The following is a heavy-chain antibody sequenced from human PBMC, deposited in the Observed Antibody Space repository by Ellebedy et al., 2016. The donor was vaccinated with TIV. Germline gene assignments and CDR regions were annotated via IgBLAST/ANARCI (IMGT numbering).Heavy chain of an antibody. CDR3: AGESDY. J-gene: IGHJ4*02. Sequence: MPSETLSLTCTVSGGSISSYYWSWIRQPPGKGLEWIGSIYYSGSTYYNPSLKSRVTISVDTSKNQFSLKLSSVTTADTAVYYCAGESDYWGQGTLVTVSS. CDR2: IYYSGST. D-gene: IGHD3-10*01. CDR1: GGSISSYY. V-gene: IGHV4-59*05.